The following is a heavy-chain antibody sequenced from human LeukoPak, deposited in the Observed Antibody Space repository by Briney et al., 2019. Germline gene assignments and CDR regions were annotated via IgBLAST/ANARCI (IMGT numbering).Heavy chain of an antibody. D-gene: IGHD2-15*01. Sequence: SSETLSLTCTVSGGSISPYHWSWIRQPPGKGLEWVGYIYHNGGTNYNPSLGSRVGISLDTSNTQFSLKLSSVTAADTAVYYCARHAQAATREFDYWGQGTLVTVSS. CDR3: ARHAQAATREFDY. CDR2: IYHNGGT. V-gene: IGHV4-59*08. J-gene: IGHJ4*02. CDR1: GGSISPYH.